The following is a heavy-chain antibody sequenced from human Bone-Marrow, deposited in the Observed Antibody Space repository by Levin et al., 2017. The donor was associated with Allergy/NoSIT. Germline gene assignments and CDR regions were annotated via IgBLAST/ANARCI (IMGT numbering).Heavy chain of an antibody. CDR1: GYPFRSYS. CDR2: INGDNGKT. J-gene: IGHJ4*02. D-gene: IGHD5-12*01. Sequence: ASVKVSCKTSGYPFRSYSVHWVRQAPGQGFEYMGCINGDNGKTKYAQRFQDRVTITRDTSARTAYLEVSSLKYEDSAVYYCARGGDNVGDYWGQGTLVTVSS. CDR3: ARGGDNVGDY. V-gene: IGHV1-3*01.